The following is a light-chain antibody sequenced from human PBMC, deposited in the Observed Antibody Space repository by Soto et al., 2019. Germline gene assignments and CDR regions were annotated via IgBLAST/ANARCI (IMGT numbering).Light chain of an antibody. V-gene: IGKV1-27*01. CDR1: QGISVY. CDR3: QKYNSAPLP. J-gene: IGKJ4*01. CDR2: AAS. Sequence: DIQMTQSPSSLSASLGDRVTITCRASQGISVYLAWFQQKPGKVPKLLIYAASTLQSGVPSRFSGSGSGTDFTLTISSLQPEDVATYYCQKYNSAPLPFGGGTKVEIK.